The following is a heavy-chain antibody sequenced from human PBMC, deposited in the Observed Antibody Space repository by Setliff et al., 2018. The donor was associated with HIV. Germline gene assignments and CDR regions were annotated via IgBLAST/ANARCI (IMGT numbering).Heavy chain of an antibody. CDR2: ISAYNGNT. V-gene: IGHV1-18*04. CDR1: GYTFTAYY. D-gene: IGHD3-10*01. CDR3: ARDRLISVVRGLSDS. Sequence: ASVKVSCKASGYTFTAYYLHWVRQAPGQGLEWMGWISAYNGNTNYAQKLQGRLTMTTDTSTSTAYMELRSLTSDDAAVYYCARDRLISVVRGLSDSWGQGTLVTVSS. J-gene: IGHJ4*02.